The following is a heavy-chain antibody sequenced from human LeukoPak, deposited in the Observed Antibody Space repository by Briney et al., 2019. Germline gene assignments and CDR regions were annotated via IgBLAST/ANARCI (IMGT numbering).Heavy chain of an antibody. CDR3: ATGATAAGLDY. CDR1: GYTFTSYA. CDR2: INTNTGNP. Sequence: ASVKVSCKASGYTFTSYAMIWVRQAPGQGLEWMGWINTNTGNPTYAQGFTGRFVFSLDTSVSTAYLQISSLKAEDTAVYYCATGATAAGLDYWGQGTLVTVSS. J-gene: IGHJ4*02. D-gene: IGHD6-13*01. V-gene: IGHV7-4-1*02.